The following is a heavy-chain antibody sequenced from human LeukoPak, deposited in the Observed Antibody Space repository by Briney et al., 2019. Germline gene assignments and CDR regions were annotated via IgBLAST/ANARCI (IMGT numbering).Heavy chain of an antibody. J-gene: IGHJ6*03. V-gene: IGHV4-59*08. CDR1: GGSITSYY. CDR2: IYYSGST. CDR3: ARLGVLLVPAAMGYYYYYYMDV. Sequence: SETLSLTCTVFGGSITSYYWSWIRQPPGKGLEWIGYIYYSGSTNYNPSLKSRVTISVDTSKNQFSLKLSSVTAADTAVYYCARLGVLLVPAAMGYYYYYYMDVWGKGTTVTVSS. D-gene: IGHD2-2*01.